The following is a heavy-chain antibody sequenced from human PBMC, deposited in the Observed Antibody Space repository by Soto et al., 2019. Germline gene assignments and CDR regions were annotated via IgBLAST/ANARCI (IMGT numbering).Heavy chain of an antibody. Sequence: QVHLVQSGAEVKSPGSAVKVSCKVSGAGDTFSNYGLNWLQQAPGQGLEWMGGTIPASGTANYAQKFQGRVTISADTSTTPAYMELSSLRSDDTAVYYCWRHDKTALPPLDSWGQGTLVSVSS. CDR1: GAGDTFSNYG. V-gene: IGHV1-69*06. CDR3: WRHDKTALPPLDS. CDR2: TIPASGTA. D-gene: IGHD1-1*01. J-gene: IGHJ4*02.